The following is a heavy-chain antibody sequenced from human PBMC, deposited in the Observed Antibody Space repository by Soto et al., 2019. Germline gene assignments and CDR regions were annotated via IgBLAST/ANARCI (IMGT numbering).Heavy chain of an antibody. CDR1: GGSISSGDYY. V-gene: IGHV4-30-4*01. J-gene: IGHJ4*02. D-gene: IGHD2-15*01. CDR2: IYYSGST. Sequence: PSETLSLTCTVSGGSISSGDYYWSWIRHPPGKGLEWIGYIYYSGSTYYNPSLKSRVTISVDTSKNQFSLKLSSVTAADTAVYYCARERLAAYEYYFDYWGQGTLVTVSS. CDR3: ARERLAAYEYYFDY.